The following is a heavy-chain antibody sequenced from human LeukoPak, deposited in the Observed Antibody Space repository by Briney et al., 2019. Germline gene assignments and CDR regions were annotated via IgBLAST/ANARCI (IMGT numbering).Heavy chain of an antibody. CDR2: ISSSSSYI. J-gene: IGHJ4*02. CDR3: ARDRKQLVPNDY. D-gene: IGHD6-6*01. V-gene: IGHV3-21*01. CDR1: GFTFSSYS. Sequence: GGSLRLSCAASGFTFSSYSMNWVRQAPGKGLEWVSSISSSSSYIYYADSVKGRFTISRDNAKNSLYLQMNSLRAEDTAVYYCARDRKQLVPNDYWGQGTLVTVSS.